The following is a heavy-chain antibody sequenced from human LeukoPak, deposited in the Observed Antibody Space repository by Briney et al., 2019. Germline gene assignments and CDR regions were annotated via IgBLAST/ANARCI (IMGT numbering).Heavy chain of an antibody. J-gene: IGHJ4*02. CDR1: GFTFSSYA. Sequence: PGGSLRLSCAASGFTFSSYAMSWVRQAPGKGLEWVSGISGSGGSTFYADSVKGRLTISRDNSKNTLYLQMNSLRAEDTAVYYCAKAGSGYYFPFDYWGQGTLVPVSS. CDR3: AKAGSGYYFPFDY. CDR2: ISGSGGST. D-gene: IGHD3-22*01. V-gene: IGHV3-23*01.